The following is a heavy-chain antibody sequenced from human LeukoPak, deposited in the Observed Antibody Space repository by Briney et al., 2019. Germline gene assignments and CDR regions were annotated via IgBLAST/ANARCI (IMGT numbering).Heavy chain of an antibody. J-gene: IGHJ6*03. CDR3: AKVDIVVVPAARPPPYYMDV. CDR1: GFTFSSYA. Sequence: GGSLRLSCAASGFTFSSYAMSWVRQAPGKGLEWVSSISGSGGSTYYADSVKGRFTISRDNSKNTLYLQMNSLRAEDTAVYYCAKVDIVVVPAARPPPYYMDVWGKGTTVTVSS. V-gene: IGHV3-23*01. CDR2: ISGSGGST. D-gene: IGHD2-2*01.